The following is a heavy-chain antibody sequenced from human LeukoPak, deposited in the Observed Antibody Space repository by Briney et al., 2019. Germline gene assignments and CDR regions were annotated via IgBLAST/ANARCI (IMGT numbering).Heavy chain of an antibody. CDR3: ARLGYCSSTSCYDDY. V-gene: IGHV4-34*01. CDR1: GGSFSDYY. D-gene: IGHD2-2*01. Sequence: PSETLSLTCAVYGGSFSDYYWSWIRQPPGKGLEWIGEINHSGSTNYNPSLKSRVTISVDTSKNQFSLKLSSVTAADTAVYYCARLGYCSSTSCYDDYWGQGTLVTVSS. CDR2: INHSGST. J-gene: IGHJ4*02.